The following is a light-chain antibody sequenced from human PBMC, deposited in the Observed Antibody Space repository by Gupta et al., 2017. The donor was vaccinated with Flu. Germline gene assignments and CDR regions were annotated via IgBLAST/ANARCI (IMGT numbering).Light chain of an antibody. V-gene: IGKV2-30*01. CDR1: QSLVYSDGDSY. CDR2: KAS. J-gene: IGKJ1*01. Sequence: DDVMTQSPLSLSVTLGQPASISCRSSQSLVYSDGDSYVSWFHQRPGQSPRRLIYKASNRDSGVPERISGSGSGTDFTLKISRVEAEDVGVYYCMHSTRWPWTFGQGTKVEIK. CDR3: MHSTRWPWT.